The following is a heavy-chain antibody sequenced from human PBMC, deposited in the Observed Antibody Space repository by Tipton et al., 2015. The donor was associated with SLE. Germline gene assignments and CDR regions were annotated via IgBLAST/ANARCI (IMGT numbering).Heavy chain of an antibody. D-gene: IGHD2-2*01. J-gene: IGHJ4*02. CDR2: IYHSGST. Sequence: TLSLTCAVYGGSFSSYYWSWIRQPPGKGLEWIGEIYHSGSTNYNPSLKSRVTISVDMSKNQVSLKLSSVTAADTAVYYCARVAPAEVFDYWGQGTLVTVSS. CDR3: ARVAPAEVFDY. CDR1: GGSFSSYY. V-gene: IGHV4-34*01.